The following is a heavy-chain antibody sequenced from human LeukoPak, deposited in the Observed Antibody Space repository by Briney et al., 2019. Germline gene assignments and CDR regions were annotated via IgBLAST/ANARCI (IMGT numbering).Heavy chain of an antibody. CDR1: GFTFSSYG. CDR2: ISYDGSNK. V-gene: IGHV3-30*18. CDR3: AKSTLFGVVLFDY. Sequence: HPGGSLRLSCAASGFTFSSYGMHWVRQAPGKGLEWVAVISYDGSNKYYADSVKGRFTISRDNSKNTLYLQMNSLRAEDTAVYYCAKSTLFGVVLFDYWGQGTLVTVSS. J-gene: IGHJ4*02. D-gene: IGHD3-3*01.